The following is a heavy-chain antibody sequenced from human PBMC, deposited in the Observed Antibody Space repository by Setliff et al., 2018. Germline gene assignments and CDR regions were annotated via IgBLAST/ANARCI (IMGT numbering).Heavy chain of an antibody. CDR2: ISASGDTT. D-gene: IGHD3-16*01. CDR3: AKVPTWGSVDY. Sequence: GSLRLSCAASGFTFSTYDMSWVRQAPGKGLEWVSAISASGDTTYYAASVRGRFTISRDNSKSTLYLQMNSLRAEDTALYYCAKVPTWGSVDYWGQGTLVTVSS. V-gene: IGHV3-23*01. J-gene: IGHJ4*02. CDR1: GFTFSTYD.